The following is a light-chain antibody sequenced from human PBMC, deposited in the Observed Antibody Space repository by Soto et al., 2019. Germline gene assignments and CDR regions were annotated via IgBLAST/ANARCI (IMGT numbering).Light chain of an antibody. CDR3: QQFSSYPLT. J-gene: IGKJ4*01. CDR1: QSFLNNY. V-gene: IGKV3-20*01. CDR2: AAA. Sequence: EIGLTQSAGTLALCPGERDNLXCRASQSFLNNYLAWYQQQPGQAPRLLSYAAASRANGIPDRFSGGGSGTDFTRTISRLEPEDFAVYYGQQFSSYPLTFGGGTKVDIK.